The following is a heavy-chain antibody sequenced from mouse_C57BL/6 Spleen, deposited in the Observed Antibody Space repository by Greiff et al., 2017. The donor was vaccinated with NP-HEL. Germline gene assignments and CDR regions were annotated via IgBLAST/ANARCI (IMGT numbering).Heavy chain of an antibody. CDR3: ARYGSSPYYAMDY. V-gene: IGHV1-55*01. J-gene: IGHJ4*01. D-gene: IGHD1-1*01. CDR2: IYPGSGST. Sequence: QVQLQQPGAELVKPGASVKMSCKASGYTFTSYWITWVKQRPGQGLEWIGDIYPGSGSTNYNEKFKSKATLTVDTSSSTAYMQLSSLTSEDSAVYYGARYGSSPYYAMDYWGQGTSVTVSS. CDR1: GYTFTSYW.